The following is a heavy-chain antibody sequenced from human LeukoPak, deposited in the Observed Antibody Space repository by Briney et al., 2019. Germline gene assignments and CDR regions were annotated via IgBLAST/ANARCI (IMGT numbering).Heavy chain of an antibody. D-gene: IGHD2-2*02. V-gene: IGHV1-18*01. CDR3: ARGDAPAAITYFDY. J-gene: IGHJ4*02. CDR2: ISAYNGNT. CDR1: GYTFTSYG. Sequence: GASVKVSCKASGYTFTSYGISWVRQARGQGLEWMGWISAYNGNTNYAQKLQGRVTMTTDTSTSTAYMELRSLRSDDTAVYYCARGDAPAAITYFDYWGQGTLVTVSS.